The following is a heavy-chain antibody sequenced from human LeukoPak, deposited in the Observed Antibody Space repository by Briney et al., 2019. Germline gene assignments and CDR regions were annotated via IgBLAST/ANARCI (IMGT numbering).Heavy chain of an antibody. CDR2: IKSKTDGATT. Sequence: GGSLRLSCAASGFTSSYAWMSWVRQSPGKGLKWVGRIKSKTDGATTDYAAPVKGRFTISRDNSKSTLYLQMNSLKTEDTAVYYCTSEPDIVGPSYWGQGTLVTVSS. V-gene: IGHV3-15*01. CDR1: GFTSSYAW. J-gene: IGHJ4*02. D-gene: IGHD5-12*01. CDR3: TSEPDIVGPSY.